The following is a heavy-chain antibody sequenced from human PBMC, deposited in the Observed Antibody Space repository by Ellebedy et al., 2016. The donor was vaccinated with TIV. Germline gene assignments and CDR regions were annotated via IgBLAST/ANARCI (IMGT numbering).Heavy chain of an antibody. J-gene: IGHJ4*02. CDR3: ASTLTITIFLY. CDR1: GGSISSSSYY. CDR2: IHYTGTT. V-gene: IGHV4-39*07. Sequence: MPSETLSLTCTVSGGSISSSSYYWGWIRQPPGKGLEWVASIHYTGTTYYNPSLKSRVTISLDTSKNQVSMKLTSVTAADTAVYYCASTLTITIFLYWGQGTPVTVSS. D-gene: IGHD3-10*02.